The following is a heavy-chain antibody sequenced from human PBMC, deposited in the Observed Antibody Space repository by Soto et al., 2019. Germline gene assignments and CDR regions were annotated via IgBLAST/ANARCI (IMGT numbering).Heavy chain of an antibody. Sequence: PSETLSLTCAVYGGSFSCYYWSWIRQPPGKGLEWIGEINHSGSTNYNPSLKSRVTISVDTSKNQFSLKLSSVTAADTAVYYCARVXTLLLAARPYYYYGMDVWGQGTTVTVSS. V-gene: IGHV4-34*01. D-gene: IGHD6-6*01. CDR2: INHSGST. CDR1: GGSFSCYY. CDR3: ARVXTLLLAARPYYYYGMDV. J-gene: IGHJ6*02.